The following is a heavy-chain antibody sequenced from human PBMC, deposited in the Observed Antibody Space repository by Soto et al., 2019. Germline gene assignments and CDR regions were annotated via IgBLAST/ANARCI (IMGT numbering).Heavy chain of an antibody. V-gene: IGHV3-21*01. D-gene: IGHD6-13*01. CDR2: ISSNSAYI. CDR3: TRDASRDSSARGWFDP. J-gene: IGHJ5*02. CDR1: GYTFRSFT. Sequence: GGSLRLSCAASGYTFRSFTMNWVRQAPGKGLEWVSTISSNSAYIYYTDALRGRFTISRDNAKNSLHLQMNSLRAEDTAVYYCTRDASRDSSARGWFDPWGPGTLVTVSS.